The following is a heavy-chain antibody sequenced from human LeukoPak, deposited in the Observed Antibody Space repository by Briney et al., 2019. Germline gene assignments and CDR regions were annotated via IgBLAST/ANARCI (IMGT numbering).Heavy chain of an antibody. CDR2: INPNSGGT. CDR3: ARDLAAAGRSNWFDP. CDR1: GYTFTGYY. J-gene: IGHJ5*02. D-gene: IGHD6-13*01. Sequence: ASVKVSCKASGYTFTGYYMHWVRQAPGQGLEWMGWINPNSGGTNYAQKFQGRVTMTRDTSISTAYMELRSLRSDDTAVYYCARDLAAAGRSNWFDPWGQGTLVTVSS. V-gene: IGHV1-2*02.